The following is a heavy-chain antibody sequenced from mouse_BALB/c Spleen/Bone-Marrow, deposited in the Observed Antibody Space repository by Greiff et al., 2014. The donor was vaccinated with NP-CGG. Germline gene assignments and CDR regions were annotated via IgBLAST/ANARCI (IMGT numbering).Heavy chain of an antibody. CDR1: GYIFSSYW. CDR3: ARGLYGNYGE. J-gene: IGHJ4*01. V-gene: IGHV1-9*01. CDR2: ILPGSGRA. D-gene: IGHD2-1*01. Sequence: SGAELMKPGASVKISCKATGYIFSSYWIEWIKQRPGRGLEWIGEILPGSGRANYNENFKGKATFTADTSSNTAYMQLSSLTSEDSAAYYCARGLYGNYGEWGQGASVTVSS.